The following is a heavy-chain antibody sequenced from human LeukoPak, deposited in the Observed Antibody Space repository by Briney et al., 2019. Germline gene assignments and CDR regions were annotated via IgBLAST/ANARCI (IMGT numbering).Heavy chain of an antibody. Sequence: GGTLRLSCAASGFTFRTYAMSWVRQAPEKGLEWVSGITGSGGTTYYADSVKGRFTISRDNSRNTLYLQMDSLRAEDTAVYYCAKWGSSYFDYWGQGTLVTVSS. CDR3: AKWGSSYFDY. CDR2: ITGSGGTT. J-gene: IGHJ4*02. D-gene: IGHD1-26*01. V-gene: IGHV3-23*01. CDR1: GFTFRTYA.